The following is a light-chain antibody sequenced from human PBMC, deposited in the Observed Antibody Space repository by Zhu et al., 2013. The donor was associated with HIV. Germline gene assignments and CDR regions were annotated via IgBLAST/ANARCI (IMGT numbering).Light chain of an antibody. CDR2: ATD. J-gene: IGLJ3*02. CDR3: QSYDSNNRGV. Sequence: QSVLTQSPSASATPGQRVTISCSGSSSNVGSNYVYWYQQLPGTAPRLVTFATDHRPSGVPDRFSGSIDSSSNSASLTISGLKTEDEADYYCQSYDSNNRGVFGGGTKLTVL. CDR1: SSNVGSNY. V-gene: IGLV1-47*01.